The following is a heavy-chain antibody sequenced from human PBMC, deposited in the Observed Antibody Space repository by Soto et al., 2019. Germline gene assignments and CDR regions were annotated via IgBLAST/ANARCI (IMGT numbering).Heavy chain of an antibody. CDR2: IDHRGSA. CDR3: TRRGGGNYPYYFDY. Sequence: SETLSLTCAVYGGSFSGYYWSWIRQPPGKGLEWIGEIDHRGSANYNPSLKSRLTISVDTSKNQFSLKMSSAAAADTAVYYCTRRGGGNYPYYFDYWGQGGLVTVSS. CDR1: GGSFSGYY. J-gene: IGHJ4*02. V-gene: IGHV4-34*01. D-gene: IGHD2-21*01.